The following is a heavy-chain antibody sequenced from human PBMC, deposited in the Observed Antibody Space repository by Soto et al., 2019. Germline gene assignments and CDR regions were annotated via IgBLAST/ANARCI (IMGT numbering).Heavy chain of an antibody. D-gene: IGHD5-12*01. CDR1: GGSISSSSYE. J-gene: IGHJ5*02. CDR3: ERLGRWSWLQCRTHDA. CDR2: IYYSGST. Sequence: QLQLQESGPGLVKPSETLSLTCTVYGGSISSSSYESGWTRQPPGKGLEWIGSIYYSGSTYDNPSLKSRVTISVDTSKNQFSRKLSSVTAADTAVYYCERLGRWSWLQCRTHDAWGQGTLVTVSS. V-gene: IGHV4-39*01.